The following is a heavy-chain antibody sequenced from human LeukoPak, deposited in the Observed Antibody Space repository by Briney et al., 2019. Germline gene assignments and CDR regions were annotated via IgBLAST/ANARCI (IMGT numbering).Heavy chain of an antibody. J-gene: IGHJ4*02. CDR2: IIPIFGTA. V-gene: IGHV1-69*05. D-gene: IGHD6-19*01. CDR3: ARDSSGWNFDY. Sequence: SVKVSCKASGYTFTGYYMHWVRQAPGQGLEWMGRIIPIFGTANYAQKFQGRVTITTDESTSTAYMELSSLRSEDTAVYYCARDSSGWNFDYWGQGTLVTVSS. CDR1: GYTFTGYY.